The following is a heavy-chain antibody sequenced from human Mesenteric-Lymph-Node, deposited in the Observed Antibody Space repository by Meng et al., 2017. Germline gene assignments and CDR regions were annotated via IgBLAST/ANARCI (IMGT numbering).Heavy chain of an antibody. CDR3: ARDWGDVRGGFDF. CDR1: GDSVSTNSAA. V-gene: IGHV6-1*01. J-gene: IGHJ4*02. CDR2: TYYRSKYYN. D-gene: IGHD3-10*02. Sequence: QVQVQQSGPGLVKPSQTLSLTCAISGDSVSTNSAAWNWIRQSPSRGLEWLGRTYYRSKYYNDYALSVKSRITINPDTSKNQFSLQLNSVTPEDTAIYYCARDWGDVRGGFDFWGQGTLVTVSS.